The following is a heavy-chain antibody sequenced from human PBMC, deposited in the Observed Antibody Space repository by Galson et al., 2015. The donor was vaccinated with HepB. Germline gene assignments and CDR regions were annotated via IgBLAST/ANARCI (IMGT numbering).Heavy chain of an antibody. CDR3: AAHCSSTSCYIN. Sequence: SVKVSCKASGFTFTSSAMQWVRQARGQRLEWIGWIVVGSGNTNYAQKFQERVTITRDMSTSTAYMELSSLRSEDTAVYYCAAHCSSTSCYINWGQGTLVTVSS. D-gene: IGHD2-2*02. V-gene: IGHV1-58*02. CDR2: IVVGSGNT. CDR1: GFTFTSSA. J-gene: IGHJ4*02.